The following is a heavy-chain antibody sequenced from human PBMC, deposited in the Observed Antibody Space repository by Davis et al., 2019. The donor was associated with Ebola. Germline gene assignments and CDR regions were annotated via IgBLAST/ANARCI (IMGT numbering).Heavy chain of an antibody. D-gene: IGHD1-26*01. CDR1: GFTFSSYG. J-gene: IGHJ4*02. Sequence: GGSLRLSCAASGFTFSSYGMHWVRQAPGKGLEWVAVISYDGRNKYYADSVKGRFTISRDNAKNTLYLQMNNLRVEDTAVYYCATLPGYYWGQGTLVTVSS. CDR2: ISYDGRNK. V-gene: IGHV3-30*03. CDR3: ATLPGYY.